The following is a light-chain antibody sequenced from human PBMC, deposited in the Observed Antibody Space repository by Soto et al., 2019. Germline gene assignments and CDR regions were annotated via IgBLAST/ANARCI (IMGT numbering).Light chain of an antibody. CDR1: SSDVGGYNY. CDR2: EVS. Sequence: QSVLTQPASVSGSPGQSITISCTGTSSDVGGYNYVSWYQQHPGKAPKLMIYEVSNRPSGVSNRFSGSKSGNTASLTISGIQAEDEADYYCSSYTSSSSYVFGTETKLTVL. J-gene: IGLJ1*01. V-gene: IGLV2-14*01. CDR3: SSYTSSSSYV.